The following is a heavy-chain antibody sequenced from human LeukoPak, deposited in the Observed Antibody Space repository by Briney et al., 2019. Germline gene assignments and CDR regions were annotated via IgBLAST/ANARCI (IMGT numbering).Heavy chain of an antibody. Sequence: GGSLSLSCAASGFSFSNAWMSWVRQAPGKGLEWVGRIKSKTAGGTRDYAAPVKGRFTISRDDSQNTLYLQMNSLKTEDTAVYYCTTESRDYGDYVGISAFDIWGQGTMVTVSS. CDR3: TTESRDYGDYVGISAFDI. D-gene: IGHD4-17*01. CDR1: GFSFSNAW. V-gene: IGHV3-15*01. J-gene: IGHJ3*02. CDR2: IKSKTAGGTR.